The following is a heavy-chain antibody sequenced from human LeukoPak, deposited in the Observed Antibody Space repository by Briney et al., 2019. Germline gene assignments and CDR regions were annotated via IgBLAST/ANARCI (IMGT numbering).Heavy chain of an antibody. CDR3: ARGAPIRVAVAATFDP. CDR2: INTANGNT. CDR1: GFTFTTYT. V-gene: IGHV1-3*04. Sequence: ASVKVSCKTSGFTFTTYTMHWVRQAPGQRLEWMGWINTANGNTQYSQKFQGRVTITRDTSASTAYMELSSLRSEDTAVYYCARGAPIRVAVAATFDPWGQGTLVTVPS. J-gene: IGHJ5*02. D-gene: IGHD6-19*01.